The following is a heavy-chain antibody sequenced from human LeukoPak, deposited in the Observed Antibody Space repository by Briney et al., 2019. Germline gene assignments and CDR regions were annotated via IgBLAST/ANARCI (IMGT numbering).Heavy chain of an antibody. CDR2: ISGSGSST. CDR3: AREEYDSSGYWFDY. V-gene: IGHV3-23*01. D-gene: IGHD3-22*01. CDR1: GFTFSSYA. Sequence: GGSLRLSCAASGFTFSSYAMSWVRQAPGKGLEWVSTISGSGSSTYYADSVKGRFTLSRDNSKNTLYLQMNSLRAEDTAVYYCAREEYDSSGYWFDYWGQGTLVTVSS. J-gene: IGHJ4*02.